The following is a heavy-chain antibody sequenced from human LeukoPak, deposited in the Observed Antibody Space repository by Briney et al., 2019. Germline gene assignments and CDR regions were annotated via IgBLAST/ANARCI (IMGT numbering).Heavy chain of an antibody. V-gene: IGHV3-30*04. CDR1: GFTFSSYA. Sequence: GGSLRLSCAASGFTFSSYAMHWVRQAPGKGLEWVAVISYDGSNKYYADSVKGRFTISRDNSKNTLYLQMSSLRAEDTAVYYCARGRQNSGSYSDAFDIWGQGTMVTVSS. CDR2: ISYDGSNK. D-gene: IGHD1-26*01. J-gene: IGHJ3*02. CDR3: ARGRQNSGSYSDAFDI.